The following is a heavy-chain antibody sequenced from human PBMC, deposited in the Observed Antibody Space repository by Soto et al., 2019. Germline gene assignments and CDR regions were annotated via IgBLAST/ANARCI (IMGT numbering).Heavy chain of an antibody. V-gene: IGHV3-30*18. CDR1: GFTFSSYG. D-gene: IGHD5-12*01. J-gene: IGHJ1*01. CDR2: ISYDGSNK. Sequence: GGSLRLSCAASGFTFSSYGMHWVRQAPGKGLEWVAVISYDGSNKYYADSVKGRFTISRDNSKNTLYLQMNSLRAEDTAVYYCAKEARTGYEYFQHWGQGTLVTVSS. CDR3: AKEARTGYEYFQH.